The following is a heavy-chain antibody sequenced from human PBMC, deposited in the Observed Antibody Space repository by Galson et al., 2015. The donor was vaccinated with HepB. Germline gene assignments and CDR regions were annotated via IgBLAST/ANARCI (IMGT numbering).Heavy chain of an antibody. CDR1: GYTFTSYG. V-gene: IGHV1-18*01. D-gene: IGHD3-16*01. CDR2: ISAYNGNT. Sequence: QSGAEVKKPGASVKVSCKASGYTFTSYGISWVRQAPGQGLEWMGWISAYNGNTNYAQKLQGRVTMTTDTSTSTAYLQWSSLKASDTAMYYCARRILAGGYYFDYWGQGTLVTVSS. CDR3: ARRILAGGYYFDY. J-gene: IGHJ4*02.